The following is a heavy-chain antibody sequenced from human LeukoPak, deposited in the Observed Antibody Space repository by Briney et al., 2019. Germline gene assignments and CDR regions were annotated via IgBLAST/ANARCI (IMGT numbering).Heavy chain of an antibody. Sequence: PGGSLRLSCVASGFTFSTYTMNWIRQAPGKGLEWVSSISSSSSYIYYADSVKGRFTISRDNAKNSLYLQMNSLRAEDTAVYYCASLYSSGWPFDYWGQGTLVTVSS. D-gene: IGHD6-19*01. CDR2: ISSSSSYI. CDR3: ASLYSSGWPFDY. V-gene: IGHV3-21*01. CDR1: GFTFSTYT. J-gene: IGHJ4*02.